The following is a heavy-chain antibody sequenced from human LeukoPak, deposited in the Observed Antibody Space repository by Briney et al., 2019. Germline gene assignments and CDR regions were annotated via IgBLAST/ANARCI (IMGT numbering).Heavy chain of an antibody. CDR1: GFTFINYS. V-gene: IGHV3-21*01. D-gene: IGHD3-16*01. CDR3: ATGGGPRRDFDN. CDR2: ISVTSSYI. Sequence: KSGGSLRLSCAASGFTFINYSMNWVRLAPGKGLEWLSSISVTSSYIYYADSVKGRFTISRDNAKNSLSLQMNSLRAEDTAVYYCATGGGPRRDFDNWGQGTLVTVSS. J-gene: IGHJ4*02.